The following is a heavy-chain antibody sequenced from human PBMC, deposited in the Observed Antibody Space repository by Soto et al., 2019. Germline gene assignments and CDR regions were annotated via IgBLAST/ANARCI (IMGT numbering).Heavy chain of an antibody. Sequence: PSETLSLTCAVYGGSFSGYYWSWIRQPPGKGLEWIGEINHSGSTNYNPSLKSRVTISVDTSKNQFSLKLSSVTAADTAVYYCARYCGGDCYLYYYYGMDVWGQGTTVTVSS. CDR3: ARYCGGDCYLYYYYGMDV. D-gene: IGHD2-21*02. CDR2: INHSGST. V-gene: IGHV4-34*01. J-gene: IGHJ6*02. CDR1: GGSFSGYY.